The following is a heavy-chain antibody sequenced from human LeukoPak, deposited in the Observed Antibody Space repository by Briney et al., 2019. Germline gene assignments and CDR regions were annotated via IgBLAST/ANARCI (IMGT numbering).Heavy chain of an antibody. Sequence: SETLSLTCSVSGYSISSGYYRGWIRQPPGKGLEWIGSIYHSGSTYYNPSLKSRVTISVDTSKNQFSLKLSSVTAADTAVYYCASLTTAEAFDIWGQGTMVTVSS. D-gene: IGHD3-22*01. CDR1: GYSISSGYY. V-gene: IGHV4-38-2*02. CDR3: ASLTTAEAFDI. J-gene: IGHJ3*02. CDR2: IYHSGST.